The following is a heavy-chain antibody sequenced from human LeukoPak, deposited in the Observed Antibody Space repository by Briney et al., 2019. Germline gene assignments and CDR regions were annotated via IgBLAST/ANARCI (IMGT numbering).Heavy chain of an antibody. Sequence: ASVKVSCTTSGYNFTSYDINWVRQAPGQGLEWMGWMNPISGNTGYAQKFQGRVTMTRNNSITTAYTEVSSLRSDDTAVYYCVSPTDWGQGTLVTVSS. D-gene: IGHD4-17*01. V-gene: IGHV1-8*01. CDR3: VSPTD. CDR2: MNPISGNT. CDR1: GYNFTSYD. J-gene: IGHJ4*02.